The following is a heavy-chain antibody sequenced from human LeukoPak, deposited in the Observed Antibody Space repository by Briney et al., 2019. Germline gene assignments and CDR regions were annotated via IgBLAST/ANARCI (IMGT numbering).Heavy chain of an antibody. CDR2: ISSSSSYI. J-gene: IGHJ4*02. Sequence: GQSLRLSCAASGFTFRAYSMNWVRQAPGKGLEWVSSISSSSSYIYYADSVKGRFTISRDNAKNSLYLQMNSLRAEDTAVYYCASRDGYRDFDYWGQGTLVTVSS. CDR1: GFTFRAYS. D-gene: IGHD5-24*01. V-gene: IGHV3-21*01. CDR3: ASRDGYRDFDY.